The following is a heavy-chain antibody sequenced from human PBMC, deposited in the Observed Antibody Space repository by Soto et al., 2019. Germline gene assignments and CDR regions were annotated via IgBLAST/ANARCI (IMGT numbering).Heavy chain of an antibody. D-gene: IGHD6-6*01. J-gene: IGHJ6*02. CDR1: GFTFSSYA. V-gene: IGHV3-23*01. CDR2: ISGSGGST. CDR3: AKDEQLAEEYYYCGMDV. Sequence: PGGSQRLPCAASGFTFSSYAMSWVRQAPGKGLEWVSAISGSGGSTYYADSVKGRFTISRDNSKNTLYLQMNSLRAEDTAVYYCAKDEQLAEEYYYCGMDVWGQGTTVTVSS.